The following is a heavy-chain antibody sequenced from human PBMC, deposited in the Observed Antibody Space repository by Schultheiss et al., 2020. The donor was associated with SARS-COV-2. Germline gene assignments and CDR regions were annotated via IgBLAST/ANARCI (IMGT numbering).Heavy chain of an antibody. CDR1: GFTFSSYD. D-gene: IGHD1-26*01. V-gene: IGHV3-13*04. CDR3: ARVYSGSYVGYVDY. CDR2: IGTAGDT. Sequence: GESLKISCAASGFTFSSYDMHWVRQATGKGLEWVSAIGTAGDTYYQGSVKGRFTISRENAKNSLYLQMNSLRAEDTAVYYCARVYSGSYVGYVDYWGQGTLVTVSS. J-gene: IGHJ4*02.